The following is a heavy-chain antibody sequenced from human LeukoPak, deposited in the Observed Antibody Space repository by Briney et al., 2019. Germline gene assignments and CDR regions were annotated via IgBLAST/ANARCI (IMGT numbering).Heavy chain of an antibody. Sequence: ASVKVSCKASGYTFTGYYMHWVRQAPGQGLEWMGWINPNSGGTNYAQKFQGRVTMTRDTSISTAYMELSRLRSDDTAVYYCARGNYGSGSYFPLYYYYYYGMDVWGQGTTVTVSS. CDR3: ARGNYGSGSYFPLYYYYYYGMDV. CDR2: INPNSGGT. J-gene: IGHJ6*02. V-gene: IGHV1-2*02. CDR1: GYTFTGYY. D-gene: IGHD3-10*01.